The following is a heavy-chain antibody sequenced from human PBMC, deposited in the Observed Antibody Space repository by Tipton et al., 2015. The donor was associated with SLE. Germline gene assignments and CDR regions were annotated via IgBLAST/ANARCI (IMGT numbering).Heavy chain of an antibody. D-gene: IGHD2-15*01. J-gene: IGHJ6*02. CDR1: GFTFADYP. CDR3: AKEEGFTRPESSDYFYNGLDV. Sequence: GSLRLSCVVSGFTFADYPMHWVRQVPGKGLEWVSFISWDGGTTNYADSVKGRFTISRDNSKNSLYLEMTNLKSEDNGLYFCAKEEGFTRPESSDYFYNGLDVWGQGTSVTVS. V-gene: IGHV3-43*01. CDR2: ISWDGGTT.